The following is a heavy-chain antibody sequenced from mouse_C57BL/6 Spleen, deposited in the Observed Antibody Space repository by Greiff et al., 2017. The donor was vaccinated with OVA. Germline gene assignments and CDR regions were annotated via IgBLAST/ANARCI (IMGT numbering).Heavy chain of an antibody. J-gene: IGHJ3*01. V-gene: IGHV1-82*01. Sequence: VQLQQSGPELVKPGASVKISCKASGYAFSSSWMNWVKQRPGKGLEWIGRIYPGDGDTNYNGKFKGKATLTADKSSSTAYMQLSSLTSEDSAVYFCARESFYGSSGDWFAYWGQGTLVTVSA. D-gene: IGHD1-1*01. CDR1: GYAFSSSW. CDR3: ARESFYGSSGDWFAY. CDR2: IYPGDGDT.